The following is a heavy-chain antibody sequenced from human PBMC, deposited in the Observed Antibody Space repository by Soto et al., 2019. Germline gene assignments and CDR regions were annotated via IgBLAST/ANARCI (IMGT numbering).Heavy chain of an antibody. J-gene: IGHJ5*02. Sequence: SETLSLTCTVSGASITTYYYNWIRQHPGKGLEWIGYIYYSGSTYYNPSLKSRVTISVDTSKNQFSLKLSSVTAADTAVYYCARERALGYCSSTSCYARNNNWFDPWGQGTLVTVSS. CDR1: GASITTYY. D-gene: IGHD2-2*01. V-gene: IGHV4-59*06. CDR2: IYYSGST. CDR3: ARERALGYCSSTSCYARNNNWFDP.